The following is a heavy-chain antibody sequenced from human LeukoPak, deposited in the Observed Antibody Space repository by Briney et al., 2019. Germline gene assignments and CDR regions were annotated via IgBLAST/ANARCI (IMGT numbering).Heavy chain of an antibody. Sequence: PSKTLSLTCAVYGGSLSGYYWTWIRQPPGKGLEWIGEIIHSGSTNYNPSLKSRVTISIDTSKNRFSLNLGSVTAADTAVYYCARLIVPPTRPIDYWGQGTLVTVSS. V-gene: IGHV4-34*12. CDR1: GGSLSGYY. CDR3: ARLIVPPTRPIDY. CDR2: IIHSGST. J-gene: IGHJ4*02. D-gene: IGHD2/OR15-2a*01.